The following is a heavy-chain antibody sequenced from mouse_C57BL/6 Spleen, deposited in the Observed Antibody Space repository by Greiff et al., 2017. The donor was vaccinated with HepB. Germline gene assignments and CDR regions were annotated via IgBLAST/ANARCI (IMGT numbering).Heavy chain of an antibody. J-gene: IGHJ4*01. Sequence: EVQLQQSGPELVKPGASVKISCKASGYTFTDYYMNWVKQSNGKSLEWIGEINPNNGGTSYNEKFKGKATLTVDKSSSTAYMELRSLTSEDSAVYSCARGYDAYYGMDYWGQGTSVTVSS. D-gene: IGHD2-3*01. V-gene: IGHV1-26*01. CDR2: INPNNGGT. CDR3: ARGYDAYYGMDY. CDR1: GYTFTDYY.